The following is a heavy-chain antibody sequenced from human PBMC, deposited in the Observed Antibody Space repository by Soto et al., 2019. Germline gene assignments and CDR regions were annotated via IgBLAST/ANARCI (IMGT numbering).Heavy chain of an antibody. CDR3: AGDPDSHYNDSHASSYP. CDR1: GGTFSTYT. CDR2: IIPIIGII. Sequence: QVQLVQSGAEVKKPGSSVKVSCKASGGTFSTYTITWVRQAPGQGLEWMGRIIPIIGIINYAQKFQGRVTIRADXFXGPXYMELTGLRSDDTAVYYCAGDPDSHYNDSHASSYPWGQGTLVTVSS. J-gene: IGHJ5*02. V-gene: IGHV1-69*08. D-gene: IGHD4-4*01.